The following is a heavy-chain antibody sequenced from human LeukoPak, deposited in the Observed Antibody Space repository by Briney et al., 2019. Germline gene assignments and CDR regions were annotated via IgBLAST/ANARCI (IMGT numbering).Heavy chain of an antibody. CDR3: AKVAGYSSSWYWFDP. CDR2: ISGSGGST. CDR1: GFTFSSYA. D-gene: IGHD6-13*01. V-gene: IGHV3-23*01. J-gene: IGHJ5*02. Sequence: SGGSLRLSGAASGFTFSSYAMSWVRQAPGKGLEWVSAISGSGGSTYYADSVKGRFTISRDNSKNTLYLQMNSLRAEDTAVYYCAKVAGYSSSWYWFDPWGQGTLVTVSS.